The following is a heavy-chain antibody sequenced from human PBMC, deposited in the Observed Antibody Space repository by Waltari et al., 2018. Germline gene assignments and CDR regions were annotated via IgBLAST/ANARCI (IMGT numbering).Heavy chain of an antibody. J-gene: IGHJ5*02. CDR2: IDPSGTT. CDR1: GDSISAYY. Sequence: QVQLQESGPRLVKPSETLSLTCTVSGDSISAYYWSWIRQPAGKGLEWIGRIDPSGTTKYNPSLKSRVTMSGDTSKNQFSLRLRSVTVADTAVYYCAREFDSSGYYYRAAWGQGALVTVSS. D-gene: IGHD3-22*01. V-gene: IGHV4-4*07. CDR3: AREFDSSGYYYRAA.